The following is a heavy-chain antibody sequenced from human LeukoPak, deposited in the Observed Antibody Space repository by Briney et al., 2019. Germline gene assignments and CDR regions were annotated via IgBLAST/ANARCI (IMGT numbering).Heavy chain of an antibody. CDR3: ARRGSGSYYRDFFDY. CDR1: GYNFTSYW. CDR2: IYPGDSDT. J-gene: IGHJ4*02. Sequence: GESLKISCKGSGYNFTSYWIGWVRQMPGKGLEWMGTIYPGDSDTRYSPSFQGQVTMSADKSISTAYLQWSSLKASDTAMYYCARRGSGSYYRDFFDYWGQGTLATVSS. D-gene: IGHD3-10*01. V-gene: IGHV5-51*01.